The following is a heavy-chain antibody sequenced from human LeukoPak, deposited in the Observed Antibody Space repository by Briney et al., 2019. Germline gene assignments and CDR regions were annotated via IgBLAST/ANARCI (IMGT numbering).Heavy chain of an antibody. CDR2: IYNGGST. V-gene: IGHV3-53*01. CDR1: GFTVSSNY. J-gene: IGHJ4*02. CDR3: AKGTGTPLGPLFFFDY. D-gene: IGHD1-14*01. Sequence: GGSLRLSCAASGFTVSSNYMSWVRQAPGKGLEWVSVIYNGGSTYYADSVKGRFTISRDNSKNTLYLQMNSLRAEDTAVYYCAKGTGTPLGPLFFFDYWGQGTLVTVSS.